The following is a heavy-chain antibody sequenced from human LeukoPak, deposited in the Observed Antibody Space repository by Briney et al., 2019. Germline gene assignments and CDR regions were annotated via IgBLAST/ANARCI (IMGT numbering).Heavy chain of an antibody. D-gene: IGHD4/OR15-4a*01. J-gene: IGHJ6*02. CDR2: IYSGGST. CDR1: GFSFSNYA. V-gene: IGHV3-53*01. CDR3: ARMGMELYYYYGMDV. Sequence: PGGSLRLSCAASGFSFSNYAMSWVRQAPGKGLEWVSVIYSGGSTYYADSVKGRSTISRDNSKNTLYLQMNSLRAEDTAVYYCARMGMELYYYYGMDVWGQGTTVTVSS.